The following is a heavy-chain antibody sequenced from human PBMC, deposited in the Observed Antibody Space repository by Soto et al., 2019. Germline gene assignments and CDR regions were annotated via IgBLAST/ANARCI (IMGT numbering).Heavy chain of an antibody. V-gene: IGHV3-66*01. Sequence: GGSLRLSCAASGFTVSSNYMSWVRQAPGKGLEWVSVIYSGGSTYYADSVKGRFTISRDNSKNTLYLQMNSLRAEDTAVYYCARVLGTMVRGVIITGYYYLDVWGKGTTVNVSS. CDR3: ARVLGTMVRGVIITGYYYLDV. CDR2: IYSGGST. CDR1: GFTVSSNY. J-gene: IGHJ6*03. D-gene: IGHD3-10*01.